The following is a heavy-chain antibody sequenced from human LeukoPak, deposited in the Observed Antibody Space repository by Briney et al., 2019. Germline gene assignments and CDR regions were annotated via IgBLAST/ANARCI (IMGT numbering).Heavy chain of an antibody. CDR3: ARDWELGH. CDR2: IYENGRT. Sequence: SETLSLTCTVSGGSIGNFFWSWIRQFPGEGLEWIGFIYENGRTSYNPSLKSRVTISVDMSKNQFSLRLTSMTAADTAVYYCARDWELGHWGRGILVTVTS. V-gene: IGHV4-59*12. D-gene: IGHD1-26*01. J-gene: IGHJ4*02. CDR1: GGSIGNFF.